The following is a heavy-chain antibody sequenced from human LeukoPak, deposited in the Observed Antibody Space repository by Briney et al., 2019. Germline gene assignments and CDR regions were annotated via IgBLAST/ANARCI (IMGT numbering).Heavy chain of an antibody. CDR3: AKDSVLLWFGELFGYFDY. Sequence: GGSLRLSCAASGFTFSSYGMHWVRQAPGKGLEWVAVISYDGSNKYYADSVKGRFTISRDNSKNTLYLQMNSLRAEDTAVYYCAKDSVLLWFGELFGYFDYWGQGTLVTVSS. V-gene: IGHV3-30*18. CDR1: GFTFSSYG. D-gene: IGHD3-10*01. J-gene: IGHJ4*02. CDR2: ISYDGSNK.